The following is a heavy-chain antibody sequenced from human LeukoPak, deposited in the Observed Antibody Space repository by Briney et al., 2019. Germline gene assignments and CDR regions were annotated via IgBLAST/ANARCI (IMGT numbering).Heavy chain of an antibody. V-gene: IGHV4-39*07. J-gene: IGHJ4*02. CDR1: GGSISSSSYY. D-gene: IGHD6-13*01. CDR3: AKMAAAAQSFDY. CDR2: IYYSGIT. Sequence: SVTLSLTCTVSGGSISSSSYYWGWIRQPPGTGLEWIGSIYYSGITYYNPSLKSRLIMSVDTSKNQFSLRLSSVTAADTAVYYCAKMAAAAQSFDYWGQGTLVTVSS.